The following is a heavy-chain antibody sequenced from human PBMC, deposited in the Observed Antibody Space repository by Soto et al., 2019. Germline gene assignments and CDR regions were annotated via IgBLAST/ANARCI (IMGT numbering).Heavy chain of an antibody. CDR1: GFAFNTYW. CDR3: VRGINWFDS. J-gene: IGHJ5*01. V-gene: IGHV3-7*05. Sequence: GGSLRLSCAASGFAFNTYWMTWVRQAPGKGLEWVANIKEDGSEKNYVDSVKGRFTTSRDNTKNSVYLQMTSLRADDTAVYYCVRGINWFDSWGQGTQVPVSS. CDR2: IKEDGSEK.